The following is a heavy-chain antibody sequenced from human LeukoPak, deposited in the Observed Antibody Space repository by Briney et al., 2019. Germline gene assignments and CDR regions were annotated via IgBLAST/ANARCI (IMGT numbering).Heavy chain of an antibody. D-gene: IGHD6-19*01. V-gene: IGHV3-7*03. CDR3: ARYNSAWKTDDY. Sequence: PGGSLRLSCAASGFTFNSYWMTWVRQAPGKGLEWVADIKQDGSDKYYAGSVKGRFTISRENTKNSLYLQMNSLRAEDTAVYFCARYNSAWKTDDYWGQGTLVTVSS. CDR1: GFTFNSYW. CDR2: IKQDGSDK. J-gene: IGHJ4*02.